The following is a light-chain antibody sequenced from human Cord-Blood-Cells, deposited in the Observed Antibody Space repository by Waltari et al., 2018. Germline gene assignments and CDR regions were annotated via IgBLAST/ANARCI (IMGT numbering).Light chain of an antibody. CDR2: AAS. CDR3: QQYYSYPL. J-gene: IGKJ4*01. CDR1: QGISSH. Sequence: AIRITQSPSSLSASTGDRVTITCRASQGISSHLAWYQQKPGKAPKLLIYAASTLQSGVPSRFSGSGSGTDFTLTISCLQSEDFATYYCQQYYSYPLFGGGTKVEIK. V-gene: IGKV1-8*01.